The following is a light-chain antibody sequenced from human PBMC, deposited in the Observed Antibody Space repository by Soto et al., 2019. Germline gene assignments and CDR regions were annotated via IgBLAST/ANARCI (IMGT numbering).Light chain of an antibody. J-gene: IGKJ5*01. CDR1: ENIASH. V-gene: IGKV1-39*01. Sequence: DIQMTQSPSSLSASVGDRVTITCRASENIASHLNWYQQKPGKAPKLLIYAASSLQNGVPSRFRGGGSGTDFTLTISNLEPEDFATYYCQQTYSTLSITFGQGTRLEIK. CDR2: AAS. CDR3: QQTYSTLSIT.